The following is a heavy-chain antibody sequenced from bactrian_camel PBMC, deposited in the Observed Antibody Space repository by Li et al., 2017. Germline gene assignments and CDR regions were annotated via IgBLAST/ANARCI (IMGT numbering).Heavy chain of an antibody. CDR2: IESGGST. J-gene: IGHJ4*01. Sequence: QVQLVESGGGSVQAGESLRLNCAFDAYTPTSVRMAWFRQVPGKEREGVARIESGGSTNYADSVKGRFTISRDNAKNTQYLQMNSLKTADTAVYYCATSEQRGQGTQVTVS. D-gene: IGHD3*01. CDR1: AYTPTSVR. CDR3: ATSEQ. V-gene: IGHV3S55*01.